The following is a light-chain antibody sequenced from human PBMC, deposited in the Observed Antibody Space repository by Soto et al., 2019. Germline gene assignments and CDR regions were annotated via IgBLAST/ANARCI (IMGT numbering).Light chain of an antibody. CDR3: SSYTSRSTPV. J-gene: IGLJ1*01. V-gene: IGLV2-14*01. Sequence: QSVLTQPASASGSPGQSITISCTGTSSDVGGYNYVSWYQQHRGKAPKLMLYDVSNRPSGVSNRFSASKSGNTASLTISGLHAEDAADYYCSSYTSRSTPVFGTGTQLTVL. CDR2: DVS. CDR1: SSDVGGYNY.